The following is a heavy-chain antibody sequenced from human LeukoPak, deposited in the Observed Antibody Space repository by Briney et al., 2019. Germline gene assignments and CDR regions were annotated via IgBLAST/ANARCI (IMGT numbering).Heavy chain of an antibody. V-gene: IGHV3-33*01. CDR2: IWYDGSNK. J-gene: IGHJ4*02. CDR1: GFTFSSYG. CDR3: ASEVMDYSSSWYYFDY. Sequence: GRSLRLSCAASGFTFSSYGMHWVRQAPGKGLEWVAVIWYDGSNKYYADSVKGRFTISRDNSKNTLYLQTNSLRAEDTAVYYCASEVMDYSSSWYYFDYWGQGTLVTVSS. D-gene: IGHD6-13*01.